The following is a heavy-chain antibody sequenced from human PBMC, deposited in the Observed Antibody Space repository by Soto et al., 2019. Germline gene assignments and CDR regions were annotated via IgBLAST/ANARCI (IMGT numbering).Heavy chain of an antibody. D-gene: IGHD6-13*01. V-gene: IGHV3-23*01. CDR1: GFHFSSYA. CDR3: AKEQKDSSTWSELNY. CDR2: ISGSGRST. Sequence: PGGSLRLSWAASGFHFSSYAMSWVRQAPGKGLEWVSAISGSGRSTYYADSVKGRFTISRDNSKNTLYLQMNSLRAEDTAVYYCAKEQKDSSTWSELNYWGQGTLVTVSS. J-gene: IGHJ4*02.